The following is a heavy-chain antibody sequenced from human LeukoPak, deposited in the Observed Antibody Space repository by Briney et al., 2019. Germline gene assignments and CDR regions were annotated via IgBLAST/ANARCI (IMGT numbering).Heavy chain of an antibody. CDR3: AKEIYGDSTGGRFQH. CDR2: ISDSGGST. J-gene: IGHJ1*01. CDR1: GFTFSSYA. Sequence: GGSLRLSCAASGFTFSSYAMNWVRQAPGKGLEWVSGISDSGGSTYYADSVKGRFTISRDNSKNTLYLQMNSLRAEDTAVYYCAKEIYGDSTGGRFQHWGQGTLVTVSS. V-gene: IGHV3-23*01. D-gene: IGHD4-17*01.